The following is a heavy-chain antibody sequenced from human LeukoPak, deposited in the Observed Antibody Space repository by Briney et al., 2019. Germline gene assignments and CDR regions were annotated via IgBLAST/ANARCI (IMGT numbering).Heavy chain of an antibody. Sequence: GGSLRLSCAASGFTFSSYWMYWVRQAPGKGLVWVSRINSDGSSTSYADSVKGRFTISRDNAKNTLYLQMNSLRAEDTAVYYCARVPVSSTGRRGYSYGFFDYWGQGTLVTVSS. CDR3: ARVPVSSTGRRGYSYGFFDY. CDR2: INSDGSST. J-gene: IGHJ4*02. V-gene: IGHV3-74*01. D-gene: IGHD5-18*01. CDR1: GFTFSSYW.